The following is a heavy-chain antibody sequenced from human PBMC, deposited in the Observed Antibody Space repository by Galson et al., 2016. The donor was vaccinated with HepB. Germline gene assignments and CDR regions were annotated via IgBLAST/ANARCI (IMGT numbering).Heavy chain of an antibody. CDR2: IGGSDGYT. CDR3: AKDYSGYYFDGTGYYNAFDY. CDR1: GFTLAGNG. D-gene: IGHD3-22*01. Sequence: SLRLSCAASGFTLAGNGVTWARQAPGKGLEWVSDIGGSDGYTYYADSVKGRFTISRDNSKNTLYLEMTSLREEDTAVYYCAKDYSGYYFDGTGYYNAFDYWGQGALVTVSS. J-gene: IGHJ4*02. V-gene: IGHV3-23*01.